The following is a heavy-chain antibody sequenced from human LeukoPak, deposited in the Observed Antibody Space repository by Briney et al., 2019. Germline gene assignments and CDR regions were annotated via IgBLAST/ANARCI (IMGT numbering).Heavy chain of an antibody. CDR2: ISSSSSYI. CDR3: ARELPSAEAGEFDY. Sequence: GGSLRLSCAASGFTFNSYSMNWVRQAPGKGLEWVSSISSSSSYIYYADSVKGRFTISRDNAKNSLYLQMNSLRAEDTAVYYCARELPSAEAGEFDYWGQGTLVTVSS. D-gene: IGHD6-19*01. V-gene: IGHV3-21*01. CDR1: GFTFNSYS. J-gene: IGHJ4*02.